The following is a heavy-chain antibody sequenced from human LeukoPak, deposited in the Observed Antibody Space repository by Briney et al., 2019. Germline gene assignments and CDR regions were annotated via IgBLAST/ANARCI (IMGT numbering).Heavy chain of an antibody. CDR1: GGSISSYY. V-gene: IGHV4-59*01. Sequence: SETLSLTCTVSGGSISSYYWSWIRQPPGKELEWIGYIYYSGSTNYNPSLKSRVTISVDTSKNQFSLKLSSVTAADTAVYYCARCAGLAAAGTCDYWGQGTLVTVSS. D-gene: IGHD6-13*01. J-gene: IGHJ4*02. CDR2: IYYSGST. CDR3: ARCAGLAAAGTCDY.